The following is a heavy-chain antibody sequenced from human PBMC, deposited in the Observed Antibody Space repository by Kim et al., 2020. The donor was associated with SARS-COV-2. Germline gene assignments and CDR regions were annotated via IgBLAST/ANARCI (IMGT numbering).Heavy chain of an antibody. CDR2: IDPSDSYT. V-gene: IGHV5-10-1*01. Sequence: GESLKISCKGSGYSFTSYWISWVRQMPGKGLEWMGRIDPSDSYTNYSPSFQGHVTISADKSISTAYLQWSSLKASDTAMYYCARHLGLVGATPGWWFDPWGQGTLVTVSS. CDR1: GYSFTSYW. J-gene: IGHJ5*02. CDR3: ARHLGLVGATPGWWFDP. D-gene: IGHD1-26*01.